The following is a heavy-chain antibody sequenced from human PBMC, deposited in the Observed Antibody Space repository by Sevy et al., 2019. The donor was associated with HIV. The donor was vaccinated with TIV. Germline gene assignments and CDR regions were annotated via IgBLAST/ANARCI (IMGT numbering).Heavy chain of an antibody. CDR3: ARDFIGDGKVYIDH. V-gene: IGHV1-2*02. D-gene: IGHD3-16*01. Sequence: ASVKVSCKAAGYTFTAYNVQWVRQAPGHGLEWMGWINPNSGSEAYSWKFQGRVTVTRDTSINTAYLELRGLTSDDTAMYYCARDFIGDGKVYIDHWGQGTPVTVSS. CDR2: INPNSGSE. CDR1: GYTFTAYN. J-gene: IGHJ4*02.